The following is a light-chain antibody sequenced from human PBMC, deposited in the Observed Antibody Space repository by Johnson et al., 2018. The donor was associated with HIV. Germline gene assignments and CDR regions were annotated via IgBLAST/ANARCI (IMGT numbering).Light chain of an antibody. CDR3: ETWVSSLSGV. J-gene: IGLJ1*01. CDR2: DNN. V-gene: IGLV1-51*01. Sequence: QSVLTQPPSVSAAPGQKVTISCSGSSSDIGNNYVSWYQQLPGTAPKLLIYDNNKRPSGIPDRFSGSKSGTSATLAITGLQTGDEADYYCETWVSSLSGVFGTGTTVTVL. CDR1: SSDIGNNY.